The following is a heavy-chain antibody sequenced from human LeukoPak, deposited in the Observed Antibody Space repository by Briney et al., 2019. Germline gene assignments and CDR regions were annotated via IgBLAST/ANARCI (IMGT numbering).Heavy chain of an antibody. V-gene: IGHV4-59*01. CDR1: GGSISSYY. CDR3: ATMYSSSWYGAFDI. CDR2: IYYSGST. D-gene: IGHD6-13*01. Sequence: SETLSLTCTVSGGSISSYYWSWTRQPPGKGLEWIGYIYYSGSTNYNPSLKSRVTISVDTSKNQFSLKLSSVTAADTAVYYCATMYSSSWYGAFDIWGQGTMVTVSS. J-gene: IGHJ3*02.